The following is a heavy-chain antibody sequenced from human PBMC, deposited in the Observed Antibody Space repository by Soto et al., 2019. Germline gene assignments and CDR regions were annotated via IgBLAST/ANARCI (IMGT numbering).Heavy chain of an antibody. V-gene: IGHV1-3*01. D-gene: IGHD3-10*01. J-gene: IGHJ6*02. CDR1: GYTFTSYA. CDR2: INAGNGNT. CDR3: ARDLSGYGFGELLPYYYYGMEV. Sequence: GASVKVSCKASGYTFTSYAMHWVRQAPGQRLEWMGWINAGNGNTKYSQKFQGRVTITRDTSASTAYMELSSLRSEDTAVYYCARDLSGYGFGELLPYYYYGMEVWGQGTTVTVTS.